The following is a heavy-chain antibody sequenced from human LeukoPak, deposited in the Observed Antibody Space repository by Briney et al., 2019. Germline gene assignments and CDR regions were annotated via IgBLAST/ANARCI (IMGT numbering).Heavy chain of an antibody. CDR3: ASTHAGRYYTTFDY. Sequence: PSETLSLTCTVSGGSIISSSSYWGWIRQPPKKGLEWIGAIYYNGNTYYNRSLRSRVTMSVDTSKNQFSLKLSSVTAADTAVYYCASTHAGRYYTTFDYWGQGALVTVSS. D-gene: IGHD3-10*01. CDR1: GGSIISSSSY. V-gene: IGHV4-39*01. J-gene: IGHJ4*02. CDR2: IYYNGNT.